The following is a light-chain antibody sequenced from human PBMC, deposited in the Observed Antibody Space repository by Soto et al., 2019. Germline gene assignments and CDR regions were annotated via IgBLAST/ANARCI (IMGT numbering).Light chain of an antibody. CDR2: GAF. V-gene: IGKV3-20*01. Sequence: EIVLTQSPATLSLSPGERATLSCRASQSVSSSLAWYRQKPGQAPRLLIYGAFNRATGIPDRFSGGGSGTDFTLTITRLEPEDFAVYYCQYYGNSPLTFGQGTKVDIK. CDR3: QYYGNSPLT. J-gene: IGKJ1*01. CDR1: QSVSSS.